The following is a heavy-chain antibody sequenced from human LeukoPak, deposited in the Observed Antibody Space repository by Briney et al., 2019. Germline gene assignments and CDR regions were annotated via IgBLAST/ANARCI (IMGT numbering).Heavy chain of an antibody. V-gene: IGHV3-21*05. CDR1: GFNFIDYS. Sequence: GGSLRLSCAASGFNFIDYSMNWVRQAPGKGLEWISYIGISSGDTKYADSVKGRFTISRDKARNSLYLQMNSLRVEDTAMYYCARDHRYAFDNWGHGTLVTVSS. CDR2: IGISSGDT. J-gene: IGHJ4*01. D-gene: IGHD5-12*01. CDR3: ARDHRYAFDN.